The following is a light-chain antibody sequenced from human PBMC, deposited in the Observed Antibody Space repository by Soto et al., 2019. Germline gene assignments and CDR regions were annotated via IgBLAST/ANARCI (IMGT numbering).Light chain of an antibody. V-gene: IGKV3-20*01. Sequence: EIVLTQSPGTLSLSPGERATLSCRASQSVSSSFLAWYQQKPGQAPRLLIYGASSRATGIPDRFSGSGSGTDFTLTISGLEPEDFAMYYCQQYDSSPWTFGQGTKLEIK. CDR1: QSVSSSF. CDR3: QQYDSSPWT. CDR2: GAS. J-gene: IGKJ1*01.